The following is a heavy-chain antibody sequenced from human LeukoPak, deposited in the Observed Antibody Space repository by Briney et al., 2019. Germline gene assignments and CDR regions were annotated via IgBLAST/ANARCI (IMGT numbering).Heavy chain of an antibody. CDR3: ARAGGDNYDLSH. Sequence: SVKVSCKASGGTFSSYAISWVRQAPGQGLEWMGGIIPIFGTANYAQKFQGRVTITTDESTSTAYMELSSLRSEDTAVYYCARAGGDNYDLSHWGQGTLVTVSS. J-gene: IGHJ4*02. V-gene: IGHV1-69*05. D-gene: IGHD3-3*01. CDR2: IIPIFGTA. CDR1: GGTFSSYA.